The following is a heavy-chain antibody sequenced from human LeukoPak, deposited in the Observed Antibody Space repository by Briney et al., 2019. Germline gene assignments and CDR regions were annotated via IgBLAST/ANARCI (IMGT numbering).Heavy chain of an antibody. CDR2: INPSGGST. J-gene: IGHJ6*03. CDR1: GYTFTSYY. Sequence: ASVKVSCKASGYTFTSYYMHWVRQAPGQGLEWMGIINPSGGSTSYAQKFQGRVTMTRDTSTSTVYMELSSLRSEDTAVYYCARGYSSSWWDYYYYMDVWGKGTTVTVSS. D-gene: IGHD6-13*01. V-gene: IGHV1-46*01. CDR3: ARGYSSSWWDYYYYMDV.